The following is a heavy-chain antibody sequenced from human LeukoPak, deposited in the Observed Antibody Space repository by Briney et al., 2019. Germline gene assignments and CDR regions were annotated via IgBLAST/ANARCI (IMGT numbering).Heavy chain of an antibody. J-gene: IGHJ4*02. CDR1: GGSLRSYN. CDR3: ARHRGVSSPPDFDY. Sequence: SATLSLTCTVSGGSLRSYNWSWIRHPPGHGLEGIGYIYYSGSTTYNHSLKSRVTISVDTSKNQFSLNLDSVTAADTAVYYCARHRGVSSPPDFDYWGQGTLVTVSS. CDR2: IYYSGST. D-gene: IGHD3-10*01. V-gene: IGHV4-59*08.